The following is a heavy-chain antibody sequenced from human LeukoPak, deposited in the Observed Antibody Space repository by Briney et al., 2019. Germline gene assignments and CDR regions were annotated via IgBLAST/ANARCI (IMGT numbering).Heavy chain of an antibody. CDR1: GFTFSSYA. CDR2: IAFDGSDK. D-gene: IGHD2-15*01. J-gene: IGHJ4*02. V-gene: IGHV3-30*01. Sequence: GRSLRLSCAASGFTFSSYAMHWVRQAPGKGLEWVAVIAFDGSDKYYADSVKGRFTISRDNSENTLSLQMNSLRAEDTAVYYCAREGCDSFYFCRYFDSWGQGTLVTVSS. CDR3: AREGCDSFYFCRYFDS.